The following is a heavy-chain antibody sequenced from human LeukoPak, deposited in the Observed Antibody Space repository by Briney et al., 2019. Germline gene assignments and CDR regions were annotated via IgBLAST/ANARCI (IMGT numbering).Heavy chain of an antibody. D-gene: IGHD3-22*01. CDR3: ARDLSHDSSGYSDY. V-gene: IGHV3-53*01. J-gene: IGHJ4*02. CDR2: IYSGGST. CDR1: GFTVSSNY. Sequence: PGGSLGLSCAASGFTVSSNYMSWVRQAPGKGLEWVSVIYSGGSTYYADSVKGRFTISRDNSKNTLYLQMNSLRAEDTAVYYCARDLSHDSSGYSDYWGQGTLVTVSS.